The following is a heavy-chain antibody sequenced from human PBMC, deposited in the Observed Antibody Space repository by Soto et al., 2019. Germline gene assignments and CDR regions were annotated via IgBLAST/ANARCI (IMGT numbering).Heavy chain of an antibody. Sequence: GGSLRLSCAASGFTFDDYGMSWVRQAPGKGLEWVSGINWNGGSTGYADSVKGRFTISRDNAKNSLYLQMNSLRAEDTALYHCARVTILYYYGSGSYDIWGQGTLVTVSS. J-gene: IGHJ4*02. CDR2: INWNGGST. V-gene: IGHV3-20*01. D-gene: IGHD3-10*01. CDR3: ARVTILYYYGSGSYDI. CDR1: GFTFDDYG.